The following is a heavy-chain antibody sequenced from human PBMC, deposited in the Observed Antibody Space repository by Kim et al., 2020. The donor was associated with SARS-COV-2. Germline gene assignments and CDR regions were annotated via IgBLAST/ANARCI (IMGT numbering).Heavy chain of an antibody. V-gene: IGHV4-39*01. CDR3: ARLYGSGSYYQDY. J-gene: IGHJ4*02. CDR2: IYYSGST. Sequence: SETLSLTCTVSGGSISSSSYYWGWIRQPPGKGLEWIGSIYYSGSTYYNPSLKSRVTISVDTSKNQFSLKLSSVTAADTAVYYCARLYGSGSYYQDYWGQGTLVTVSS. D-gene: IGHD3-10*01. CDR1: GGSISSSSYY.